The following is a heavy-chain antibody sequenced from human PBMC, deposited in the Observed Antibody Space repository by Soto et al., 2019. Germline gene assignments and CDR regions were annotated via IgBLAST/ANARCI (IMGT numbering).Heavy chain of an antibody. CDR1: GFTFSSYA. Sequence: PGGSLRLSCEVSGFTFSSYAMSWVRQAPGKGLEWVSAISGSGGSTYYADSVKGRFTISRDNSKNTLYLQMNSLRAEDTAVYYCAKDTLSGRNWFDPWGQGTLVTVSS. CDR3: AKDTLSGRNWFDP. V-gene: IGHV3-23*01. D-gene: IGHD3-3*01. J-gene: IGHJ5*02. CDR2: ISGSGGST.